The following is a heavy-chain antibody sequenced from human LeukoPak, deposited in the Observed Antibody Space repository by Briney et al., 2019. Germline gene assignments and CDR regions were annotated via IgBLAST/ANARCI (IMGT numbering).Heavy chain of an antibody. CDR2: IDSDGSTT. CDR3: VRDRIGFDP. D-gene: IGHD3-16*02. CDR1: GFTFNNYW. V-gene: IGHV3-74*01. J-gene: IGHJ5*02. Sequence: GGSLRLSCAASGFTFNNYWMHWVRHAPGKGLVWVSRIDSDGSTTSYADSVKGRFTVSRDNAKNTVFLQMNSLRAEDTAVYYCVRDRIGFDPWGQGTLVTVSS.